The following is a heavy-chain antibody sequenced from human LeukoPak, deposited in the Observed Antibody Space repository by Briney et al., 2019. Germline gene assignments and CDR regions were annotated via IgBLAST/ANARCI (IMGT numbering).Heavy chain of an antibody. J-gene: IGHJ1*01. CDR2: ISAYSGNT. V-gene: IGHV1-18*01. CDR1: GYAFSSHP. Sequence: ASVKVSCKASGYAFSSHPVSWVRQAPGQGLEWMGWISAYSGNTSYAQRFQGRVTMSTEASTNTAYMELTSLRSDDTAIYFCARWSSSQYFRFWGQGTLVTVSS. D-gene: IGHD3-3*01. CDR3: ARWSSSQYFRF.